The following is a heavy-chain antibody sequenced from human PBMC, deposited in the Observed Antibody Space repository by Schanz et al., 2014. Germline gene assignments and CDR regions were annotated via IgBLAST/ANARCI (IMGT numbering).Heavy chain of an antibody. CDR3: ARSPRMDV. CDR2: ISRDGTTS. V-gene: IGHV3-11*01. Sequence: VQLVESGGGLVQPGGSLRLSCAASGFIFTDYYISWIRQAPGKGLEWLSYISRDGTTSYYADSVKGRFTISRDNAKNSLYLQMNSLKTEDTAVYYCARSPRMDVWGQGTMVTVSS. CDR1: GFIFTDYY. J-gene: IGHJ6*02.